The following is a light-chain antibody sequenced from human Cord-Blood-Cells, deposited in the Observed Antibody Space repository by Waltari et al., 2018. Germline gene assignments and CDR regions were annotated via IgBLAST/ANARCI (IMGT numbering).Light chain of an antibody. Sequence: IVMTQSPDSLAVSLGERATINCKSSQSVLYSSNNKNYLACYQQKPGQPPKPLIYWASTRESGVPDRFSGSGSGTDFTLTISSLQAEDVAVYYCQQYYSTPPFGQGTKVEIK. CDR3: QQYYSTPP. CDR2: WAS. CDR1: QSVLYSSNNKNY. J-gene: IGKJ1*01. V-gene: IGKV4-1*01.